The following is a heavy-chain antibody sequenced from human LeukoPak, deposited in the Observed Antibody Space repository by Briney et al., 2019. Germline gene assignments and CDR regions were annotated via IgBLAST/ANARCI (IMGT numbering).Heavy chain of an antibody. CDR3: AMWGDYDILTGYYDSDY. D-gene: IGHD3-9*01. V-gene: IGHV3-23*01. CDR1: GFTFSNYA. CDR2: IVGSVSNT. J-gene: IGHJ4*02. Sequence: VASLRLSCAASGFTFSNYAMSWVRQAPRKGLEWVSAIVGSVSNTYYADSVKGRFTISRDNPKNTLYLQMNSLRADDTAVYYGAMWGDYDILTGYYDSDYWGQGTLVTVSS.